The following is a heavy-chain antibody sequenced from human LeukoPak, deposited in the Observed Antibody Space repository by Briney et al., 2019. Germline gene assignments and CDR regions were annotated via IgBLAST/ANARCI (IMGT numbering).Heavy chain of an antibody. J-gene: IGHJ5*02. CDR2: IYYSGRT. Sequence: SQTLSLTCTVSGGAISSGDYYWSWIRQPPGKGLEWIGYIYYSGRTYYNPSLKSRVTTSVDTSKNQFALKLSSVTAADTAVYYCARDRSGYDSPIWFDPWGQGTLVTVSS. CDR3: ARDRSGYDSPIWFDP. CDR1: GGAISSGDYY. D-gene: IGHD5-12*01. V-gene: IGHV4-30-4*01.